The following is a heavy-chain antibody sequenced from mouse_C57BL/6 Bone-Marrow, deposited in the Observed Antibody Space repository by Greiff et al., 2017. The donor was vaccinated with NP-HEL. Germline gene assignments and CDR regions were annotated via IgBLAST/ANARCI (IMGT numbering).Heavy chain of an antibody. D-gene: IGHD2-1*01. CDR2: IDPSDSYT. CDR1: GYTFTSYW. V-gene: IGHV1-69*01. J-gene: IGHJ3*01. CDR3: ARDGNFYGNLAWFAY. Sequence: QVQLQQSGAELVMPGASVKLSCKASGYTFTSYWMHWVKQRPGQGLEWIGEIDPSDSYTNYTQKFKGKSTLTVDKSSSTASMQLSSLTSEDSAVYYCARDGNFYGNLAWFAYWGQGTLVTVSA.